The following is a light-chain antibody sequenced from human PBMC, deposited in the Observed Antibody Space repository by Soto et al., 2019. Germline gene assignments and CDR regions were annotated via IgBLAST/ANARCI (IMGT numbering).Light chain of an antibody. V-gene: IGKV3-20*01. CDR2: GAS. Sequence: EIVLTQSPGTLSLSPGERATLSCRASQSVSFSFLAWYQQKPGQAPRLLIYGASSRPTGIPDRFSGSGSGKDFTLTISRLEPEDFAVYYCQQYGSSPRTFGQGTKLEIK. CDR1: QSVSFSF. J-gene: IGKJ2*02. CDR3: QQYGSSPRT.